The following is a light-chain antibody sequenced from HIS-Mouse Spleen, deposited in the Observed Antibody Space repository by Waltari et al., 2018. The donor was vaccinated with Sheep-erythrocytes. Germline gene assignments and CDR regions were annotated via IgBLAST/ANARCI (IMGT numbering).Light chain of an antibody. CDR1: SSDVGGYNY. CDR2: EVS. J-gene: IGLJ1*01. Sequence: QSALTQPRSVSGSPGQSVTISCTGTSSDVGGYNYVSWYQQHPGKAPKLMIYEVSKRPYWVPDRFSGSKSGNTASLTVSGLQAEDEADYYCSSYAGSNNLVFGTGTKVTVL. CDR3: SSYAGSNNLV. V-gene: IGLV2-8*01.